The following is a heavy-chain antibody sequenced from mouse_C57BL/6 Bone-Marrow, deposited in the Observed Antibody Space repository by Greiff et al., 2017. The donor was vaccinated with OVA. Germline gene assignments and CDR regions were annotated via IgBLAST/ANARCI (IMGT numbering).Heavy chain of an antibody. Sequence: VKVVESGAELAKPGASVKLSCKASGYTFTSYWMHWVKQRPGQGLEWIGYINPSSGYTKYNQKFKDKATLTADKSSSTAYMQLSSLTYEDSAVYYCARSPSYYYGSSYNYAMDYWGQGTSVTVSS. V-gene: IGHV1-7*01. CDR1: GYTFTSYW. D-gene: IGHD1-1*01. CDR2: INPSSGYT. J-gene: IGHJ4*01. CDR3: ARSPSYYYGSSYNYAMDY.